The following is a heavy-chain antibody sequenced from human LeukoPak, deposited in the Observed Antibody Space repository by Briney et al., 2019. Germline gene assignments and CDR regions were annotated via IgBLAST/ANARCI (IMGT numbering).Heavy chain of an antibody. V-gene: IGHV3-23*01. Sequence: PGGSLRLSCVASGITFSNYAVSWVRQAPEKGLDWVSVISGSAHKIRYADSVKGRFTISRDNSENIVYLQMNNLRVEDTALYYCAKHFCTGLDCSLFDSWGQGTLVTVSS. D-gene: IGHD3/OR15-3a*01. CDR3: AKHFCTGLDCSLFDS. J-gene: IGHJ4*02. CDR1: GITFSNYA. CDR2: ISGSAHKI.